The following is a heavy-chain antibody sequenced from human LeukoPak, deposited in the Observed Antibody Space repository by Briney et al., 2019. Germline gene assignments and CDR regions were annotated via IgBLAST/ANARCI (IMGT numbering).Heavy chain of an antibody. V-gene: IGHV5-51*01. D-gene: IGHD6-13*01. CDR1: GYYFTIYW. J-gene: IGHJ6*02. CDR3: ARSRPLPGMSLAGNPYSYYYGMDV. Sequence: GESLKISCKGSGYYFTIYWIGWVRQMPGKGLEWMWIISPGDSHTRYSPSFQGQVTISADKSISTAYLQWSSLKASDTAMYYCARSRPLPGMSLAGNPYSYYYGMDVWGQGTTVTVSS. CDR2: ISPGDSHT.